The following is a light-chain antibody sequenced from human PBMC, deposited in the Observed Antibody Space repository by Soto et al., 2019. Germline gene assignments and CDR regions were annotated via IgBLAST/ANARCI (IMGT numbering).Light chain of an antibody. CDR3: QQYNDWMYT. Sequence: EIVMTQSPATLSVSPGERATLSCRASQSVSSNLAWYRQKPGQAPRLLIYGASTRATGIPARFSGRGSGTEFTLTISSLQSEDFAVYYCQQYNDWMYTFGQGTKLEIK. J-gene: IGKJ2*01. CDR2: GAS. CDR1: QSVSSN. V-gene: IGKV3-15*01.